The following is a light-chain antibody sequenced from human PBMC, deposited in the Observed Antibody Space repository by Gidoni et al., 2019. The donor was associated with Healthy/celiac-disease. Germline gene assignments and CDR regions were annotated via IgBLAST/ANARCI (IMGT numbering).Light chain of an antibody. CDR3: QVWDSTYNHPV. Sequence: SYVLTQPPSVSVAPGKTASISCGGTNIGDKSVHWYQQTPGQAPLLIISYDTDRPSGIPERISGSNSGNSATLTISRVEAGDEADFYCQVWDSTYNHPVFGGGTKLTVL. CDR2: YDT. V-gene: IGLV3-21*04. J-gene: IGLJ3*02. CDR1: NIGDKS.